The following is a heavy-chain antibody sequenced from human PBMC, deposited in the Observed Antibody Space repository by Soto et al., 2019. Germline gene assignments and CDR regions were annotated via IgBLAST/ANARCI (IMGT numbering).Heavy chain of an antibody. CDR1: GGSFSGYY. J-gene: IGHJ5*02. V-gene: IGHV4-34*01. CDR3: ARTRIAAAGLRWFDP. D-gene: IGHD6-13*01. CDR2: INHSGST. Sequence: QVQLQQWGAGLLKPSETLSLTCAVYGGSFSGYYWSWIRQTPGKGLGWIGEINHSGSTNYNPSLKSRVTISVDTSKIQFSLKLSCVTAADTAVYYCARTRIAAAGLRWFDPWGQGTLVTVSS.